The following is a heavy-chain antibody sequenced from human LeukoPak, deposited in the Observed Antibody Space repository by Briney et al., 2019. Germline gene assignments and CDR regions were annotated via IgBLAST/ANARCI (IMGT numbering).Heavy chain of an antibody. CDR3: GRMSGLRYGTHFFY. D-gene: IGHD2-8*01. V-gene: IGHV4-61*02. CDR2: IYTSGST. CDR1: GGSISSGSYY. Sequence: PSETLSLTCTVSGGSISSGSYYWSWIRQPAGKGLEWIGRIYTSGSTNYNPSLQTRVTIPVDTPKNQFPLKLRSVTAPDPPWYHRGRMSGLRYGTHFFYCGQGDLVTVSS. J-gene: IGHJ4*02.